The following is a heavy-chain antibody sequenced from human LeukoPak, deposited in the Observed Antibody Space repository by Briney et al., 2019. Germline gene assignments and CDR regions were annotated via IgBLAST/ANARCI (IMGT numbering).Heavy chain of an antibody. CDR2: ISSSSSTI. J-gene: IGHJ5*02. CDR1: GFTFSSYS. V-gene: IGHV3-48*01. CDR3: AKEYYYDSSGWFDP. D-gene: IGHD3-22*01. Sequence: GGSLRLSCAASGFTFSSYSMNWVRQAPGKGLEWVSYISSSSSTIYYADSVKGRFTISRDNSKNTLYLQMNSLRAEDTAVYYCAKEYYYDSSGWFDPWGQGTLVTVSS.